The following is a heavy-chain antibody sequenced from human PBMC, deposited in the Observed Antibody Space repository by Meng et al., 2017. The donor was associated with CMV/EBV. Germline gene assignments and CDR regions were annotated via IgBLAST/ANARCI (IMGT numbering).Heavy chain of an antibody. CDR3: AKEYYYGSGSDAIYYCGMDV. CDR2: IRYDGSNK. V-gene: IGHV3-30*02. D-gene: IGHD3-10*01. Sequence: GESLKISCAASGFTFSSYGMHWVRQAPGKGLEWVAFIRYDGSNKYYADSVKGRFTISRDNSKNTLYLQMNSLRAEDTAVYYCAKEYYYGSGSDAIYYCGMDVWGQGTTVTVSS. J-gene: IGHJ6*02. CDR1: GFTFSSYG.